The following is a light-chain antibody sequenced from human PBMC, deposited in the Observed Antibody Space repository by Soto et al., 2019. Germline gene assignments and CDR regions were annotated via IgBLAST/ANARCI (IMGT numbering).Light chain of an antibody. V-gene: IGLV1-47*01. CDR3: ASWDDSLSGHVV. CDR1: RSNIGFNF. J-gene: IGLJ2*01. CDR2: RNN. Sequence: QSVLTQPPSASGTPGQRVNISCSGSRSNIGFNFVYWYQQLPGTAPKLVIFRNNQRPSGVPDRFTGSKAGTSASLAISELRSEDEANYYCASWDDSLSGHVVFGGGTKLTV.